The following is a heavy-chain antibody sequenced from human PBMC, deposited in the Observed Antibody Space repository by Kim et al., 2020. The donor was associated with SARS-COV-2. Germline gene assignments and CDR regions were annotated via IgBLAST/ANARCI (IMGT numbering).Heavy chain of an antibody. J-gene: IGHJ4*02. Sequence: SETLSLTCTVSGGSISSSSYYWGWIRQPPGKGLEWIGSIYYSGSTYYNPSLKSRVTISVDTSKNQFSLKLSSVTAADTAVYYCARAPSLLRGFDYWGQGTLVTVSS. CDR3: ARAPSLLRGFDY. V-gene: IGHV4-39*07. CDR2: IYYSGST. CDR1: GGSISSSSYY. D-gene: IGHD2-15*01.